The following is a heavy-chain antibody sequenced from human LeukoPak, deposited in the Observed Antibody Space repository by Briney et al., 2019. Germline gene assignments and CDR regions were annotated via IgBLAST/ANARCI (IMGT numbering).Heavy chain of an antibody. CDR3: ARDLSGSYMSDY. CDR1: GFTFSNYA. D-gene: IGHD3-10*01. CDR2: ISHDRSNS. J-gene: IGHJ4*02. Sequence: GRSLRLSCAASGFTFSNYAMHWARQAPGKGLEWVAFISHDRSNSCHANSVKGRFTISRDNSKNTLYLQMNSLTDEDTAVYYCARDLSGSYMSDYWGQGTLVTVPS. V-gene: IGHV3-30-3*01.